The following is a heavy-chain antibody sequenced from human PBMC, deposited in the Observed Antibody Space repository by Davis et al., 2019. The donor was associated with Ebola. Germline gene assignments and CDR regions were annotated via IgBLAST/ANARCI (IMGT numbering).Heavy chain of an antibody. V-gene: IGHV3-72*01. J-gene: IGHJ4*02. D-gene: IGHD2-2*01. CDR1: GFTFSDYT. CDR3: ARDSRNYFFDY. Sequence: PGGSLRLSCAASGFTFSDYTMDWFRQPPGAGLEWVARTRYKAASHSTEYAPSVKGRFTISRDDSQNSLYLQMNSLRTEDTAIYFCARDSRNYFFDYWGQGTLVTVSS. CDR2: TRYKAASHST.